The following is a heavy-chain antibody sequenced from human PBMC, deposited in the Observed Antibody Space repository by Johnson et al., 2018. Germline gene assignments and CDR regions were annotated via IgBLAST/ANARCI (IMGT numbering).Heavy chain of an antibody. D-gene: IGHD4-23*01. J-gene: IGHJ1*01. Sequence: QLVESGGGLVQPGGSLRLSCAASGFTFSSYWMHWVRQAPGKGLEWVAVISYDGSNKYYADSVKGRFTISRENSKNTRYLQMTSLRAEDTAVYYCAREIRGGNAAQYFQHWVQGTLVTVAS. V-gene: IGHV3-30*03. CDR2: ISYDGSNK. CDR3: AREIRGGNAAQYFQH. CDR1: GFTFSSYW.